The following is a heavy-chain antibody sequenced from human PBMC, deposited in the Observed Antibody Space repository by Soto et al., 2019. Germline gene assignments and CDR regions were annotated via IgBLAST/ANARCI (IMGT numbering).Heavy chain of an antibody. CDR1: GFTFSSYL. V-gene: IGHV3-30-3*01. Sequence: ESGGGVVPPGRSLRLSCATSGFTFSSYLIHWVRQTPDKGLEWVAFISRDGSNEYYADSVKGRFTISRDNSKNTLYLEMNSLRAEDTAVYYCARDDEGGSDCDLGYWGQGTLVTVSS. D-gene: IGHD3-10*01. CDR3: ARDDEGGSDCDLGY. CDR2: ISRDGSNE. J-gene: IGHJ4*02.